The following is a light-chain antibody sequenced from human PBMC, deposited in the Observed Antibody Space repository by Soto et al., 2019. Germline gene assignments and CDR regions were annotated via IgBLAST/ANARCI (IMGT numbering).Light chain of an antibody. CDR3: MQALQTPT. CDR2: LGS. Sequence: IVLTQSPPSLPVTPGEPASIACRSSQSLLHSNGYNYLDWYLQKPGQSPQPLIFLGSNLASGVPERFSGRGSGTDFTMKISRVEAEDVGVYYCMQALQTPTLGGGTKV. CDR1: QSLLHSNGYNY. V-gene: IGKV2-28*01. J-gene: IGKJ4*01.